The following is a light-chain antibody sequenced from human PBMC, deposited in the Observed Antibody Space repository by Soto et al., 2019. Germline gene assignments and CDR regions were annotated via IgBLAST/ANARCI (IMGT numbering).Light chain of an antibody. CDR2: WAS. Sequence: DIVMTQSPDSLAVSLGERATVNCKSSQSVLSSSNNKNSLAWYQQRPGHPPRLLLSWASARESGVPDRFSGSGSGTDFTLTISSLQAEDVAVYYCQQYYNPPWTFGQGTKVEIK. CDR1: QSVLSSSNNKNS. V-gene: IGKV4-1*01. J-gene: IGKJ1*01. CDR3: QQYYNPPWT.